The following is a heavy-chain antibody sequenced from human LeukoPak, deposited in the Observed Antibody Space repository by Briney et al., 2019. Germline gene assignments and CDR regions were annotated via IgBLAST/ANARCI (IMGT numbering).Heavy chain of an antibody. J-gene: IGHJ4*02. D-gene: IGHD3-16*01. CDR1: GFTFSSYA. V-gene: IGHV3-30*14. CDR3: AREGVGYYFDY. CDR2: ISYDGSNK. Sequence: PGRSLRLSCAASGFTFSSYAMHWVRQAPGKGLEWVAVISYDGSNKYYADSVKGRFTISRDNSKNTLYLQMGSLRAEDMAVYYCAREGVGYYFDYWGQGTLVTVSS.